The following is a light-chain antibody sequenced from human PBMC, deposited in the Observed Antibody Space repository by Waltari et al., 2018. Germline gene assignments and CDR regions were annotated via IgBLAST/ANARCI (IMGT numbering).Light chain of an antibody. CDR1: SRDVGGYNY. CDR3: CSYAGSYTLI. CDR2: DVS. J-gene: IGLJ2*01. V-gene: IGLV2-11*01. Sequence: QSALTQPRPVSGSPGQSVTISCTGTSRDVGGYNYVPWYQQHPGKVPKLIIFDVSTRPSGVPNRFSGSKSGNTASLTISGLLAEDEADYYCCSYAGSYTLIFGGGTKMTVL.